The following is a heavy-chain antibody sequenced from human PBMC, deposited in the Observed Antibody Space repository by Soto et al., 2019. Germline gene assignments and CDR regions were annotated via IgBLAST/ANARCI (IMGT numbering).Heavy chain of an antibody. CDR3: ARDNTGSLDS. Sequence: SETLSLTCTVSGGSVSSGSYYWSWIRQPPGKGLEWIGFIYHTGSTYYNPSLETRVTISVDRSKNQLYLRLSSVTAADTAVYYCARDNTGSLDSWGQGTLVTVSS. CDR2: IYHTGST. V-gene: IGHV4-30-2*01. J-gene: IGHJ5*01. D-gene: IGHD3-10*01. CDR1: GGSVSSGSYY.